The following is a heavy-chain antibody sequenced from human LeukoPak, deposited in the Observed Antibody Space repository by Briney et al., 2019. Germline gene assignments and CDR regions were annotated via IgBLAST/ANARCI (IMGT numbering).Heavy chain of an antibody. V-gene: IGHV4-39*01. Sequence: SEALSLTCTVPGGSISTSNYYWGWIRQPPGKGLEWIGSIYNNGDTYDNPSLKSRVTISVDTSKNQFSLKLSSVTAADTAVYYCGRSMYYYDSSGYYSDYWGQGTLVTVSS. D-gene: IGHD3-22*01. CDR2: IYNNGDT. CDR1: GGSISTSNYY. J-gene: IGHJ4*02. CDR3: GRSMYYYDSSGYYSDY.